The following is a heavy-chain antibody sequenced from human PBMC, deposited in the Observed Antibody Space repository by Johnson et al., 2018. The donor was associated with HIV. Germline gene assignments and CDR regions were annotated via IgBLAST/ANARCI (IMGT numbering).Heavy chain of an antibody. D-gene: IGHD4-23*01. V-gene: IGHV3-64*01. J-gene: IGHJ3*02. CDR3: AKDPVVTRAFDI. Sequence: VQLVESGGGLVQPGGSLRLSCAASGFTFSSYAMHWVRQAPGKGLEYVSSITSNGNSTYYANSVKGRFSISRDNSKNTLYLQMNSLRAEDTAVYYCAKDPVVTRAFDIWGQGTMVTVSS. CDR2: ITSNGNST. CDR1: GFTFSSYA.